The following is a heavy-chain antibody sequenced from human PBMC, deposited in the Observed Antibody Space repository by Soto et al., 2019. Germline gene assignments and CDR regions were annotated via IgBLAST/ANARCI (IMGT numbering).Heavy chain of an antibody. V-gene: IGHV4-59*01. J-gene: IGHJ6*02. CDR2: VYYSDGT. CDR3: ARTESSSWSFFYYGRDV. D-gene: IGHD6-13*01. Sequence: SETLSLTCTVTGGSIGTYYWSWIRQPPGRGLEWIGCVYYSDGTNYNPSLKSRATISMDKSNNQFSLKLRSVTAAATAVYYWARTESSSWSFFYYGRDVWGQGTTVT. CDR1: GGSIGTYY.